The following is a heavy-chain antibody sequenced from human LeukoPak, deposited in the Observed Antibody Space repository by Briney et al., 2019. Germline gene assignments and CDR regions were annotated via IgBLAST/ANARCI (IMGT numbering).Heavy chain of an antibody. D-gene: IGHD6-19*01. J-gene: IGHJ3*02. Sequence: PSETLSLTCAVYGASFSGYYWSWLRQPPGKGLEWIGEINHSGSTNYNPSLKSRVTISVDTSKNQFSLKLSSVTAADTAVYYCARQSSGPTDASDIWGQGTMVTVSS. CDR3: ARQSSGPTDASDI. CDR2: INHSGST. V-gene: IGHV4-34*01. CDR1: GASFSGYY.